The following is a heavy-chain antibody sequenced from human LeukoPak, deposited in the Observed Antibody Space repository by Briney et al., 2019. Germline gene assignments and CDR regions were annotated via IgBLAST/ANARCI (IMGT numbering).Heavy chain of an antibody. CDR2: ISGSGGST. CDR3: AKFRSSGKYSGSSPYDY. CDR1: GFTFSSYA. D-gene: IGHD1-26*01. J-gene: IGHJ4*02. Sequence: GGSLRLSCAASGFTFSSYAMSWVRQAPGKGLEWVSAISGSGGSTYYADSVKGRFTISRDNSKNTLYLQMNSLRAEDTAVYYCAKFRSSGKYSGSSPYDYWGQGTLVTVSS. V-gene: IGHV3-23*01.